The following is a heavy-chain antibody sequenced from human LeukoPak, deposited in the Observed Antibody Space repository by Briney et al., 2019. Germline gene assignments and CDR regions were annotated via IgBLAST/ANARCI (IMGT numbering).Heavy chain of an antibody. CDR2: IKHDGSEK. V-gene: IGHV3-7*03. J-gene: IGHJ4*02. D-gene: IGHD3-10*01. CDR1: GFTFSNHW. Sequence: GGSLRLSCAASGFTFSNHWMSWVRQAPGKGLEWVANIKHDGSEKYYVDSVKGRFTISRDNAKNSLYLQLNSLRAEDTAVYYCATDWGFGESFSRFHYWGQGTLVTVSS. CDR3: ATDWGFGESFSRFHY.